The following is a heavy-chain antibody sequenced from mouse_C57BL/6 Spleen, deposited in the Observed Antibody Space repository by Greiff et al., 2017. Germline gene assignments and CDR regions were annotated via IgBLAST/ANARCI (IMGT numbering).Heavy chain of an antibody. V-gene: IGHV1-53*01. D-gene: IGHD2-14*01. CDR1: GYTFTSYW. J-gene: IGHJ4*01. Sequence: QVQLQQPGTELVKPGASVKLSCKASGYTFTSYWMHWVKQRPGQGLEWIGNINPSNGGTNYNEKFKSKATLTVDKSSSTAYMQLSSLTSEDSAVYYCARWSPYEYDEGSYAMDYWGQGTSVTVSS. CDR2: INPSNGGT. CDR3: ARWSPYEYDEGSYAMDY.